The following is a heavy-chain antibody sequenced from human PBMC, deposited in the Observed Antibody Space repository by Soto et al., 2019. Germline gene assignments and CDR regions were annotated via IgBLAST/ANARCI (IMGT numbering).Heavy chain of an antibody. CDR3: VKDGWEN. D-gene: IGHD6-19*01. Sequence: EVQLLESGGGLAQPGGSLRLSCAASGFPFGGYTMSWVRQAPGKGLEWVSAIRDGGESTYYADSVKGRFTISRDNSKTTMYLQLNSLRPEDTAVYFWVKDGWENWGQGTLVTVSS. CDR1: GFPFGGYT. CDR2: IRDGGEST. V-gene: IGHV3-23*01. J-gene: IGHJ4*02.